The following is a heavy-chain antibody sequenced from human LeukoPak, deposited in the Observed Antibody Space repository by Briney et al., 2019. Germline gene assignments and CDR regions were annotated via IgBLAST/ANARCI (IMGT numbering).Heavy chain of an antibody. D-gene: IGHD6-13*01. V-gene: IGHV3-11*04. Sequence: GGSLRLSCAASGFTFSDYYMSSIRQAPGKGLEWVSYISSSGTTIYYADSVKGRFTISRDNAKNSLYLQMNSLRAEDTAVYYCAKPPRYSSRWYAADYWGQGTLVTVSS. CDR2: ISSSGTTI. J-gene: IGHJ4*02. CDR1: GFTFSDYY. CDR3: AKPPRYSSRWYAADY.